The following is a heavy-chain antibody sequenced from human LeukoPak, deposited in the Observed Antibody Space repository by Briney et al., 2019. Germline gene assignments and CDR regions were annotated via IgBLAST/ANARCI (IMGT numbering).Heavy chain of an antibody. CDR1: GFSLSTSGVG. D-gene: IGHD3-9*01. V-gene: IGHV2-5*02. J-gene: IGHJ4*02. Sequence: SGPTLVKPTQTLTLTCTFSGFSLSTSGVGVGWIRQPPGKALEWLALIYWDDDKRYSPSLKSRLTITKDTSKNQVVLTMTNMDPVDTATYYCAAHYDILTGYYMSYYWGQGTLVTVSS. CDR2: IYWDDDK. CDR3: AAHYDILTGYYMSYY.